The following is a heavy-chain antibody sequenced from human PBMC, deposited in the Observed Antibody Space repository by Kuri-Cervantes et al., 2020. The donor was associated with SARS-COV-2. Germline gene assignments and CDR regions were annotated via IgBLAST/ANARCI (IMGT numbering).Heavy chain of an antibody. CDR2: IYHSGST. J-gene: IGHJ5*02. CDR1: GGSISSGGYY. V-gene: IGHV4-30-2*01. D-gene: IGHD6-13*01. CDR3: ARSPGIAAAGTNWLDP. Sequence: SETLSLTCTVSGGSISSGGYYWSWIRQPPGKGLEWIGYIYHSGSTYYNPSLKSRVTISVDRSKNQFSLKLSSVTAADTAVYYCARSPGIAAAGTNWLDPWGQGTLVTVSS.